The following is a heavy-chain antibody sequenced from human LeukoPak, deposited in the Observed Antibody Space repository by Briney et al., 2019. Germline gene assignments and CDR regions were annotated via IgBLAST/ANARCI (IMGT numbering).Heavy chain of an antibody. Sequence: PGGSLRLSCAAYGFTFSSYSMKWVRQAAGKGVEWVSAISSSSCYIYYADSVKPRFTISTDNAKNSLYLQMNSLRAEDTAVYYCARVGDFQSVAGNCDSWGQGTLVTVSS. V-gene: IGHV3-21*01. D-gene: IGHD6-19*01. J-gene: IGHJ5*01. CDR3: ARVGDFQSVAGNCDS. CDR2: ISSSSCYI. CDR1: GFTFSSYS.